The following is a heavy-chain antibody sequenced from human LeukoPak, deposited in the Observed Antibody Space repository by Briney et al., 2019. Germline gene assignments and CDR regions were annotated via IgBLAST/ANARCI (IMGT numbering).Heavy chain of an antibody. CDR3: AKTYYDFWSGSLVDAFDI. V-gene: IGHV1-46*01. J-gene: IGHJ3*02. Sequence: ASVKVSCKASGYTFTSYYMHWVRQAPGQGLEWMGIINPSGGSTSYAQKSQGRVTMTRDTSTSTVYMELSSLRSEDTAVYYCAKTYYDFWSGSLVDAFDIWGQGTMVTVSS. CDR2: INPSGGST. CDR1: GYTFTSYY. D-gene: IGHD3-3*01.